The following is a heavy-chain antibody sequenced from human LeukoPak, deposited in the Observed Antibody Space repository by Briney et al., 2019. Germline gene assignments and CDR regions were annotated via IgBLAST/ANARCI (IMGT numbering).Heavy chain of an antibody. V-gene: IGHV3-74*01. Sequence: GGSLRLSCVASGFTFSSYWMQWVRQDPRKGLVWVSRINGDGRNIDYADSVRGRFTISRDNAKNTPYLQMNTLRVEDTAVYYCTRDLMDYDLPTGLHHYYMDVWGQGTTVTVSS. CDR2: INGDGRNI. CDR3: TRDLMDYDLPTGLHHYYMDV. D-gene: IGHD3-9*01. CDR1: GFTFSSYW. J-gene: IGHJ6*02.